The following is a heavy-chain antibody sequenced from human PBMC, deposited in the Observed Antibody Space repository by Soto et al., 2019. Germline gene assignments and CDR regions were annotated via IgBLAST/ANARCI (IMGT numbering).Heavy chain of an antibody. D-gene: IGHD1-1*01. Sequence: QVQLVQSGAEVKKPGASVKVSCKASGYTFTSYDINWVRQATGQGLEWMGWMNPNSGNTGYAQKFQGRVTMTRNTSISTAYMEMSSLRSEDTAVYYCAGVPLRWNKAALDYWGQGTLVTVSS. CDR1: GYTFTSYD. J-gene: IGHJ4*02. CDR3: AGVPLRWNKAALDY. CDR2: MNPNSGNT. V-gene: IGHV1-8*01.